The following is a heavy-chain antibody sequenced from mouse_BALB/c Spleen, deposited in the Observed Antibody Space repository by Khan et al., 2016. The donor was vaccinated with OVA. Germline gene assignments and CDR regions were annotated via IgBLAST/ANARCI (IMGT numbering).Heavy chain of an antibody. CDR2: MWAGGST. Sequence: VQLQESGPGLVAPSQSLSITCTVSGFSLTNYGVHWVRQPPGKGLEWLGVMWAGGSTNYNSALMSRLSITKDNSKSQLFFKVGSLQTADTAMYYCAWPYYGRAWFAYWGQGTLVTVSA. V-gene: IGHV2-9*02. CDR3: AWPYYGRAWFAY. D-gene: IGHD1-1*01. CDR1: GFSLTNYG. J-gene: IGHJ3*01.